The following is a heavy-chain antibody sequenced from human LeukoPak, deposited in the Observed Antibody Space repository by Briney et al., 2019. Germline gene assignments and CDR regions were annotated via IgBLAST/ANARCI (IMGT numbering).Heavy chain of an antibody. Sequence: GGSLRLSCAASGFTFSNYWMTWVRQAPGKGLEWVSSISSSSSYIYYADSVKGRFTISRDNAKNSLYLQMNSLRAEDTAVYYCARDSPDYGDAFDIWGQGTMVTVSS. CDR1: GFTFSNYW. CDR3: ARDSPDYGDAFDI. J-gene: IGHJ3*02. D-gene: IGHD4-17*01. V-gene: IGHV3-21*01. CDR2: ISSSSSYI.